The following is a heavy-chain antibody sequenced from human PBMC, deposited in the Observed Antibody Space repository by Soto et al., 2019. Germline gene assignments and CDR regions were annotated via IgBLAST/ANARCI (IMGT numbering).Heavy chain of an antibody. CDR1: SSSINSRYY. D-gene: IGHD6-19*01. Sequence: SETLSLTCDVSSSSINSRYYWGWIRQTPGKGLEWIASIYHSGSTHYNPSLKSRATISVDTSNNQFSLRLSSVTAADTAIYYCERNTSGRNFDYWGQGTQVTVSS. V-gene: IGHV4-38-2*01. J-gene: IGHJ4*02. CDR2: IYHSGST. CDR3: ERNTSGRNFDY.